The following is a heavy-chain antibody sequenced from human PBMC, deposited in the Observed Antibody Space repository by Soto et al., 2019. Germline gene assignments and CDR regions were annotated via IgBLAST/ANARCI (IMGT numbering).Heavy chain of an antibody. V-gene: IGHV1-8*01. CDR1: GYTFTSYD. D-gene: IGHD3-3*01. J-gene: IGHJ6*03. CDR3: ARADFSIFGVVNYYYYMDV. Sequence: ASVKVSCKASGYTFTSYDINWVRQATGQGLEWMGWMNPNSGNTGYAQKFQGRVTMTRNTSISTAYMELSSLRSEDTAVYYCARADFSIFGVVNYYYYMDVWGKATAVTVSS. CDR2: MNPNSGNT.